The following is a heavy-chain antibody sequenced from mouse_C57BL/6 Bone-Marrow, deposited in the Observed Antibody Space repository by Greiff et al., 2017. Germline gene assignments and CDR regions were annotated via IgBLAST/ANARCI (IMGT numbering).Heavy chain of an antibody. Sequence: QVQLQQSGAELVKPGASVKISCKASGYAFSSSWLNWVKQRPGKGLEWIGQIYPGDGDTNYNGKFKGKATLTADKSSSTAYMQLSSLTSEDSAVYFCASEIYYYGYFDYWGQGTTLTVSS. CDR2: IYPGDGDT. J-gene: IGHJ2*01. CDR1: GYAFSSSW. V-gene: IGHV1-80*01. D-gene: IGHD1-1*01. CDR3: ASEIYYYGYFDY.